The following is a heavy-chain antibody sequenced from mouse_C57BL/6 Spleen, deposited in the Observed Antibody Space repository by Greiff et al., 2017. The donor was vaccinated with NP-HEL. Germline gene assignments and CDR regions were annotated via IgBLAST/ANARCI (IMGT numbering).Heavy chain of an antibody. J-gene: IGHJ1*03. CDR3: ARAIYYGSSGGYFDV. CDR1: GYAFSSSW. CDR2: IYPGDGDT. Sequence: VQLVESGPELVKPGASVKISCKASGYAFSSSWMNWVKQRPGKGLEWIGRIYPGDGDTNYNGKFKGKATLTADKSSSTAYMQLSSLTSEDSAVYFCARAIYYGSSGGYFDVWGTGTTVTVSS. D-gene: IGHD1-1*01. V-gene: IGHV1-82*01.